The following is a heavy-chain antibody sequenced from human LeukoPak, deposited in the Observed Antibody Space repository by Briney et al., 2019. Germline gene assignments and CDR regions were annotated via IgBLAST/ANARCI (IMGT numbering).Heavy chain of an antibody. CDR3: AKPPSSSSGWYQYYFDY. V-gene: IGHV4-34*01. Sequence: SETLSLTCAVYGGSFSGYYWTWIRQPPGKGLEWIGEIHYSGSATYNPSLKSRVTISVDTSKNQFSLKMNSVTAADTAVYYCAKPPSSSSGWYQYYFDYWGQGTLVTVSS. CDR2: IHYSGSA. CDR1: GGSFSGYY. J-gene: IGHJ4*02. D-gene: IGHD6-19*01.